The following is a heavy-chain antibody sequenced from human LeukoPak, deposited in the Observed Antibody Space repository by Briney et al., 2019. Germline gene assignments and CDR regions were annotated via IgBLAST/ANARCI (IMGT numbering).Heavy chain of an antibody. CDR1: GGSINSTRYY. V-gene: IGHV4-39*01. D-gene: IGHD4-11*01. J-gene: IGHJ6*03. CDR2: TYYSGDT. Sequence: SETLSLTCTVSGGSINSTRYYWGWIRQPPGKGLEWIGSTYYSGDTHYNPSLRSRVTISVDTSKNQFSLRMHSMTAADTSFYYCATGSMTTRYYYYFHMDVWGPGTTVTVSS. CDR3: ATGSMTTRYYYYFHMDV.